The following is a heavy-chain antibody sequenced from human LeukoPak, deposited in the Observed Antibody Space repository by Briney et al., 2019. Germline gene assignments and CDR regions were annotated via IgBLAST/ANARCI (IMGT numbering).Heavy chain of an antibody. CDR3: AREARATFDY. CDR2: IKQGGSEK. V-gene: IGHV3-7*01. Sequence: GGSLRLSCAASGFSFSNYWMSWVRQAPVKGLEWVASIKQGGSEKHYVDSVKGRFTISKDNAKNALYLQMSSLRAEDTAVYYCAREARATFDYWGQGTVVTVSS. D-gene: IGHD5-12*01. CDR1: GFSFSNYW. J-gene: IGHJ4*02.